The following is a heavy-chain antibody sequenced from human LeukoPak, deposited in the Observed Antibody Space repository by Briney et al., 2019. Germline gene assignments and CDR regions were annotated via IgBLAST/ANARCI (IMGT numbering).Heavy chain of an antibody. D-gene: IGHD1-26*01. V-gene: IGHV4-39*01. Sequence: PSETLSLTCTLSGGSISSSSYYWGWIRQPPGKGLEWNGSIYYSGSTYYNPSLKSRVTISVHTSKNQFSLKLSSVTAADTAVFYCASLRERSYYARGFDYWGQGTLVTVSS. CDR1: GGSISSSSYY. CDR3: ASLRERSYYARGFDY. CDR2: IYYSGST. J-gene: IGHJ4*02.